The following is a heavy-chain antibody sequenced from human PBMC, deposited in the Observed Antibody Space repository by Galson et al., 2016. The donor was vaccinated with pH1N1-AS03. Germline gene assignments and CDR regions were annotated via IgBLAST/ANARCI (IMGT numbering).Heavy chain of an antibody. J-gene: IGHJ4*02. D-gene: IGHD2-15*01. CDR3: AKDKGLGGGSCYQY. CDR2: ISGSGNNT. Sequence: SLRLSCAASGFTFGSFAMSWVRQAPGKGLEWVSAISGSGNNTYYGDSVKGRLTISRDNSKNMLYLQMNSLRAEDTAGYYCAKDKGLGGGSCYQYWGQGTLVTVSS. CDR1: GFTFGSFA. V-gene: IGHV3-23*01.